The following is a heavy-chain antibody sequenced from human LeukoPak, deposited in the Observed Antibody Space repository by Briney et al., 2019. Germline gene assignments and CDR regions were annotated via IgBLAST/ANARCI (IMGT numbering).Heavy chain of an antibody. CDR3: ARSAKYSSSPEGVPNWFDP. Sequence: SQTLSLTCAISGDSVSSNSAAWNWIRQSPSRGLEWLGRTYYRSKWYNDYAVSVKSRITINPDTSKNQFSLQLNSVTPEDTAVYYCARSAKYSSSPEGVPNWFDPWGQGTLVTVSS. D-gene: IGHD6-13*01. CDR1: GDSVSSNSAA. J-gene: IGHJ5*02. V-gene: IGHV6-1*01. CDR2: TYYRSKWYN.